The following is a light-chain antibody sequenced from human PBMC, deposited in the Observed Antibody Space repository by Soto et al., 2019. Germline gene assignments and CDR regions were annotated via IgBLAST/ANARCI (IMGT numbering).Light chain of an antibody. CDR1: SSDVGDYNY. J-gene: IGLJ1*01. CDR3: SSYTSSSTLYV. Sequence: QSALTQPASVSGSPGQSITISCTGTSSDVGDYNYVSWYQQHPGKAPKLMIYDVSNRPSGVSNRFSGSKSGNTASLTISGLQAYDDSDYYCSSYTSSSTLYVFGTGTKVTVL. CDR2: DVS. V-gene: IGLV2-14*01.